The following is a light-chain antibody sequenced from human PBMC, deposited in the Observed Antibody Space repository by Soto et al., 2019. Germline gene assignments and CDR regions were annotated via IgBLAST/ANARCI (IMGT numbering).Light chain of an antibody. J-gene: IGKJ1*01. CDR2: GAS. CDR3: QQYRNWPRT. V-gene: IGKV3-15*01. CDR1: QSADIN. Sequence: EIVLTQSPGTLSVSPGDRVTLSCRASQSADINLAWYQQRAGQAPRLLVYGASTKATDMPGRFSGRGSGTEFTLTINNLQSEDFAVYYCQQYRNWPRTFGQGTKVEIK.